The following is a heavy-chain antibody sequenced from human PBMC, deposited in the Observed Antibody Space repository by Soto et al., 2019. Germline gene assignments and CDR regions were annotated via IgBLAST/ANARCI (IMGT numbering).Heavy chain of an antibody. D-gene: IGHD3-10*01. Sequence: QIQLVQSGAEVKKPGSSVKVSCKASGGTFTSYAVTWVRQAPGKGLEWMGRIIPIAGTANYAQKFQGRATFTAAKSTSTAYMELSSLRSEDTAVYYCARTLGGSYYNWGQGTLVTVSS. V-gene: IGHV1-69*08. CDR3: ARTLGGSYYN. CDR1: GGTFTSYA. J-gene: IGHJ4*02. CDR2: IIPIAGTA.